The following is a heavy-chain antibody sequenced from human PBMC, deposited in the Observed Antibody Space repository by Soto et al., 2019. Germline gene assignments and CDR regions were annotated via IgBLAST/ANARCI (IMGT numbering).Heavy chain of an antibody. CDR3: ARGWNRVYDSSGYLDI. Sequence: PSETLSLTCTVSGGSISSGDYYWSWIRQPPGKGLEWIGYIYYSGSTYYNPSLKSRVTISVDTSKNQFSLKLSSVTAADTAVYYCARGWNRVYDSSGYLDIWGQGTMVPVSS. V-gene: IGHV4-30-4*01. J-gene: IGHJ3*02. D-gene: IGHD3-22*01. CDR1: GGSISSGDYY. CDR2: IYYSGST.